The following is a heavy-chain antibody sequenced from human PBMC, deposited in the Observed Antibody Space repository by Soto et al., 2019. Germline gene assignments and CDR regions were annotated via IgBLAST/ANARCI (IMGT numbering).Heavy chain of an antibody. D-gene: IGHD2-21*02. CDR1: GDSIKASHW. V-gene: IGHV4-4*02. Sequence: HVQLQESGPGLVKPSGTLSLTCTVSGDSIKASHWYSWVRQPPGKGLEWIGEIYHSGGTNLNPSLKSRATMSLGKSKNEIFLNLDSVTAADTAVYYCARAPTLRPAFEYWGQGALVTVSA. CDR3: ARAPTLRPAFEY. CDR2: IYHSGGT. J-gene: IGHJ4*02.